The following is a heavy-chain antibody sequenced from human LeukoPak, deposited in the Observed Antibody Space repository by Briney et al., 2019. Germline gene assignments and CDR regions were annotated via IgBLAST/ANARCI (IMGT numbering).Heavy chain of an antibody. V-gene: IGHV3-30*18. CDR1: GSSFSSYG. J-gene: IGHJ5*02. CDR2: ISDDGSNK. CDR3: AKSSGPTVTTGVWWFDP. D-gene: IGHD4-17*01. Sequence: GGSLRLSCADSGSSFSSYGMHWVRQAPGKGLEWVAVISDDGSNKHYTDSVKGRFTISRDNSKNTLYLQMDSLRPEDTAVYYCAKSSGPTVTTGVWWFDPWGQGTLVIVSS.